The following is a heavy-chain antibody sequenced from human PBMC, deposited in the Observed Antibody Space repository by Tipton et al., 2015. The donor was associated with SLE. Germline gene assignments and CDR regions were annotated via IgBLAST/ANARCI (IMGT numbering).Heavy chain of an antibody. CDR3: SRAKRSGTTWGYWLDP. CDR2: IYNNGNT. J-gene: IGHJ5*02. Sequence: TLSLTCTVSGASISSHYWNWIRQPPGKGLEWIGNIYNNGNTNYNPSLKSRVTISVDTSRNQFFLKLSSVTAADTALYYCSRAKRSGTTWGYWLDPWGQGTLATVSS. V-gene: IGHV4-59*11. D-gene: IGHD3-3*01. CDR1: GASISSHY.